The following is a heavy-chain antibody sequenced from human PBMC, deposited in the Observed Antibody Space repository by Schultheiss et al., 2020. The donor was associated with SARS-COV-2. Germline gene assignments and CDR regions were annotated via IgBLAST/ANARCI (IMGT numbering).Heavy chain of an antibody. CDR2: IRSKANSYAT. Sequence: GESLKISCAASGFTFSGSAMHWVRQASGKGLEWVGRIRSKANSYATANAASVKGRFTISRDDSKNTAYLQMNSLKTEDTAVYYCTEQPYDGYYYAMDVWGQGTTVTVSS. J-gene: IGHJ6*02. V-gene: IGHV3-73*01. CDR1: GFTFSGSA. D-gene: IGHD3-22*01. CDR3: TEQPYDGYYYAMDV.